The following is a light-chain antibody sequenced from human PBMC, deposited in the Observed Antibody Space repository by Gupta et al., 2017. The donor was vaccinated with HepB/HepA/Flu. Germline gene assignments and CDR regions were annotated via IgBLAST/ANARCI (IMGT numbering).Light chain of an antibody. CDR3: CSYTVNRILI. J-gene: IGLJ2*01. Sequence: QSALTQPTSVSGSPGQSITLSCTGSNFDIGTYNLVSWYQQHPDTAPKLIIYEINKRPSGISNRFSGSKSGYTASLTISGLQAEDEADYFCCSYTVNRILIFGGGTKLTVL. CDR1: NFDIGTYNL. V-gene: IGLV2-23*02. CDR2: EIN.